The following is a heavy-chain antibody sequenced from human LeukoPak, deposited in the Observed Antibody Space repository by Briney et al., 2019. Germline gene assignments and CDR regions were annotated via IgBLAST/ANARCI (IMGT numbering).Heavy chain of an antibody. J-gene: IGHJ5*02. Sequence: GASVKVSCKASGYTFTNYDIHWVRQATGQGLEWMGWMNPYSGNTGYAQNFQGRITITRNTSISTAYMELSSLRSEDTAVYYCAGTQQLVLRSPLDPWGQGTLVTVSS. CDR1: GYTFTNYD. CDR2: MNPYSGNT. CDR3: AGTQQLVLRSPLDP. D-gene: IGHD6-13*01. V-gene: IGHV1-8*03.